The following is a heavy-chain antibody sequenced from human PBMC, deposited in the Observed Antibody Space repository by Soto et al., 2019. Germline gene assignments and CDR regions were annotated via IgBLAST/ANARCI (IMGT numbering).Heavy chain of an antibody. CDR1: GYSFTSYW. CDR2: TYPGDSDT. CDR3: AAYSRSFYYGMDV. V-gene: IGHV5-51*01. D-gene: IGHD1-26*01. J-gene: IGHJ6*02. Sequence: GESLKISCKASGYSFTSYWIGWVRQMPGKGLEWMGITYPGDSDTRYSPSFQGQVTISADKSISTAYLQWSSLKASDTAMYYCAAYSRSFYYGMDVWGQGTTVTV.